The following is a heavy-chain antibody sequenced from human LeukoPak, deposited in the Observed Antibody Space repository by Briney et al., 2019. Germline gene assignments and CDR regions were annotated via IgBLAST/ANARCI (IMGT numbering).Heavy chain of an antibody. CDR2: IYYSGST. V-gene: IGHV4-30-4*08. J-gene: IGHJ4*02. CDR3: AIASILTGYAK. CDR1: GGSISSGDYY. Sequence: SQTLSLTCTVSGGSISSGDYYWSWIRQPPGKGLEWIGYIYYSGSTYYNPSLKSRGTISVDTSKNQFSLKLSSVTAADTAVYYCAIASILTGYAKWGQGNLVTVSS. D-gene: IGHD3-9*01.